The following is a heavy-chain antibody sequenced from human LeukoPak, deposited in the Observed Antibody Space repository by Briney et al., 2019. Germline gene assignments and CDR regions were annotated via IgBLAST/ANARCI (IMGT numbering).Heavy chain of an antibody. Sequence: PGGSLRLSCAASGLTFSNYDMNWVRQAPGTGLEWVAGVSGSGADTYYADSVKGRFTISRDNSRTTLYLQMISLRADDTAVYYCAKSYNNPTVAVRVRGVIPYFDYWGQGSLVTVSS. J-gene: IGHJ4*02. CDR2: VSGSGADT. D-gene: IGHD3-10*01. CDR3: AKSYNNPTVAVRVRGVIPYFDY. CDR1: GLTFSNYD. V-gene: IGHV3-23*01.